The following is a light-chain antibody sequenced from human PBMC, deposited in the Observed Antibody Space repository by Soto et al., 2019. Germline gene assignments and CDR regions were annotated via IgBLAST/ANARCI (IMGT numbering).Light chain of an antibody. CDR2: GIF. Sequence: IVLTKSPRTLSLSPGERATLSCRASQSVVRDYVAWYQPRPGQAPRXLLSGIFRRETGIPDRFSGSGSGTEFTLTINRLEPEDVAVDYCQQFGSSTRTFGQGTKVDIK. V-gene: IGKV3-20*01. CDR3: QQFGSSTRT. J-gene: IGKJ1*01. CDR1: QSVVRDY.